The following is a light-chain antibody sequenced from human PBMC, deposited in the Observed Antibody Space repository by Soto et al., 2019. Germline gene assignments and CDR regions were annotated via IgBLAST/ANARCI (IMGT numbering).Light chain of an antibody. CDR2: EVT. V-gene: IGLV2-14*01. CDR1: SSDVGGYNF. Sequence: QSALTQPASVSGSPGQSITISCTATSSDVGGYNFVSWYQQHPGKAPKLMIYEVTNRPSGVSNRFSGSKSGNTASLTISGLQAEDEADYYCSSYTSSSTSFVFGTGTKVTVL. J-gene: IGLJ1*01. CDR3: SSYTSSSTSFV.